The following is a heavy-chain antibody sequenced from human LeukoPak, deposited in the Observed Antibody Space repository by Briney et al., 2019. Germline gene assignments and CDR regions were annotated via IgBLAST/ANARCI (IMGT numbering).Heavy chain of an antibody. V-gene: IGHV3-43*01. CDR2: ISWDGGST. CDR3: AKGRDSSGYSTLDY. J-gene: IGHJ4*02. D-gene: IGHD3-22*01. CDR1: GFTFDDYT. Sequence: GGSLRLSCAASGFTFDDYTMHWVRQAPGKGLEWVSLISWDGGSTYYADSVKGRSTISRDNSKNSLYLQMNSLRTEDTALYYCAKGRDSSGYSTLDYWGQGTLVTVSS.